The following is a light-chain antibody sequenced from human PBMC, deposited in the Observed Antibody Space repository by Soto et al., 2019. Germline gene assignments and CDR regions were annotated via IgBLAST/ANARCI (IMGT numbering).Light chain of an antibody. Sequence: QSVLTQPPSGSAAPGQKGTISCSGSSSNIGNNYVSWYQQLPGTAPKLLIYDNNKRPSGIPDRFSGSKSGTSATLGITGLQNGDEADYYCGTWDSSLSAYVVGTGTKVTVL. CDR2: DNN. CDR3: GTWDSSLSAYV. J-gene: IGLJ1*01. V-gene: IGLV1-51*01. CDR1: SSNIGNNY.